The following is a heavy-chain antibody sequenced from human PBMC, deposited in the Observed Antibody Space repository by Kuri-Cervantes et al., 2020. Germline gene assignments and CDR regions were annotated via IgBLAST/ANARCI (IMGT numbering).Heavy chain of an antibody. CDR3: ARQYYDILTGYYSPPHY. CDR1: GFTFSSYW. CDR2: IKQDGSEE. V-gene: IGHV3-7*01. J-gene: IGHJ4*02. Sequence: GGSLRLSCAASGFTFSSYWMSWVRQAPGKGLEWVANIKQDGSEEYYVDSVKGRFTISRDNAKNSLYLQMNSLRAEDTAVYYCARQYYDILTGYYSPPHYWGQGTLVTVSS. D-gene: IGHD3-9*01.